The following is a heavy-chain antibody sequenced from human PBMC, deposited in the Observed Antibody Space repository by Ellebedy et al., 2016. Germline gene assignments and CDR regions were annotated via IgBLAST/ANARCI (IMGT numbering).Heavy chain of an antibody. CDR2: INHSGST. J-gene: IGHJ4*02. CDR3: ARGGGYGSGSYRPFDY. D-gene: IGHD3-10*01. CDR1: GGSFSGYY. Sequence: SETLSLXXAVYGGSFSGYYWSWIRQPPGKGLEWIGEINHSGSTNYNPSLKSRVTISVDTSKNQFSLKLSSVTAADTAVYYCARGGGYGSGSYRPFDYWGQGTLVTVSS. V-gene: IGHV4-34*01.